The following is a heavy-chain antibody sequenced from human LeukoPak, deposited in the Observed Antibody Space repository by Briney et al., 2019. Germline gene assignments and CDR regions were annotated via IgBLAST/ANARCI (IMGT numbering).Heavy chain of an antibody. Sequence: PGGSLRLSCAASGFTFSNYDMSWVRQAPGKGLEWVSSISGSGRSTYYGDSVKGRFTISRDNSKNTLYLQMNSLGAEDKAVYYCAKGEQQWLVPFDYWGQGSLVTVSS. V-gene: IGHV3-23*01. D-gene: IGHD6-19*01. CDR2: ISGSGRST. CDR3: AKGEQQWLVPFDY. CDR1: GFTFSNYD. J-gene: IGHJ4*02.